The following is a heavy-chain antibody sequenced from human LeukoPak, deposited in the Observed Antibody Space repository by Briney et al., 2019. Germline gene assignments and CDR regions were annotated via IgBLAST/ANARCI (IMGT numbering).Heavy chain of an antibody. V-gene: IGHV5-51*01. J-gene: IGHJ4*02. CDR2: IYPGDSDT. CDR3: ARFEYYDFWSGYRRGHYFDY. CDR1: GYRFTSYW. Sequence: GDSLKVSCKGSGYRFTSYWIGWVRQMTGKGLEWMGIIYPGDSDTRYSPSFQGQVTISADKPISTAYLQWSSLKASDTAMYYCARFEYYDFWSGYRRGHYFDYWGQGTLVTVSS. D-gene: IGHD3-3*01.